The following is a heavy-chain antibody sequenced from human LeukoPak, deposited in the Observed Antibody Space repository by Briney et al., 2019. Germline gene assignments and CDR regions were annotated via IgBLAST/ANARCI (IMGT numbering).Heavy chain of an antibody. CDR3: TTDLGYSSSWYGY. J-gene: IGHJ4*02. Sequence: PGGSLRLSCAASGFTFSNAWMGWVRQAPGKGLEWVGRIKSKTDGGTTDYAAPVKGRFTISRDDSKNTLYLQMNSLKPEDTAVYYCTTDLGYSSSWYGYWGQGTLVTVSS. V-gene: IGHV3-15*01. CDR1: GFTFSNAW. CDR2: IKSKTDGGTT. D-gene: IGHD6-13*01.